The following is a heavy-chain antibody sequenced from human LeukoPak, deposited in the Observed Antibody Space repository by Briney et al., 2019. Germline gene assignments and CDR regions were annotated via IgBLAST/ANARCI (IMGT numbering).Heavy chain of an antibody. CDR3: ARDEWLATSYLTYYYYMDV. CDR1: GFTFSSYA. Sequence: GGSLRLSCAASGFTFSSYAMHWVRQAPGKGLEWVAVISYDGSNKYYADSVKGRFTISRDNSKNTLYLQMNSLRAEDTAVYYCARDEWLATSYLTYYYYMDVWGKGTTVTVSS. D-gene: IGHD5-12*01. V-gene: IGHV3-30*04. J-gene: IGHJ6*03. CDR2: ISYDGSNK.